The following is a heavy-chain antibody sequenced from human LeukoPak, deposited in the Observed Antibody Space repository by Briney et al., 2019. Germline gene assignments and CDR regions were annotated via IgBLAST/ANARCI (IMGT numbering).Heavy chain of an antibody. D-gene: IGHD2-2*01. V-gene: IGHV3-7*01. Sequence: GGSLRLSCAASGLTFSNFWMHWVRQAPGKVLKWVAGINQDGSEKYYVDSVKGRFTISRDNAQNSLYLQMNSLRAEDTAMYYCARGRDCGSTSCWGLFDYWGQGTLVPVSS. CDR3: ARGRDCGSTSCWGLFDY. CDR2: INQDGSEK. CDR1: GLTFSNFW. J-gene: IGHJ4*02.